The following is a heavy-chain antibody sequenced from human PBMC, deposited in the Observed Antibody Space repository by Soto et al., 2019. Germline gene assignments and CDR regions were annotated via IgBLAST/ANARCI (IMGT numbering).Heavy chain of an antibody. V-gene: IGHV3-48*03. CDR3: ARDWDFLIDLYRSDPFDL. D-gene: IGHD3-9*01. J-gene: IGHJ3*01. CDR1: GFSVSSYD. CDR2: ISFSCTII. Sequence: HHWGSLRLLWAPCGFSVSSYDMIWVRHAPRKXLGSLYYISFSCTIILYADSVKGLFTIARDHAKSSLYLQMDSLRVKDTTVYYCARDWDFLIDLYRSDPFDLWGQGPMVTVS.